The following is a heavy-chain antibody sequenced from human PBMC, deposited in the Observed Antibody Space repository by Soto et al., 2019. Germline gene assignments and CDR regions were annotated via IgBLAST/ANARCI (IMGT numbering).Heavy chain of an antibody. J-gene: IGHJ5*02. CDR1: GFTFSSYA. CDR3: AKLTRYLHIVVVTAIPGWFDP. CDR2: IRGSGGST. Sequence: EVQLLESGGGLVQPGGSLRLSCAASGFTFSSYAMSWVRQAPGKGLEWVSAIRGSGGSTYYADSVKGRFTISRDNSKNTLYLQMNSLRAEDTAVYYCAKLTRYLHIVVVTAIPGWFDPWGQGTLVTVSS. D-gene: IGHD2-21*02. V-gene: IGHV3-23*01.